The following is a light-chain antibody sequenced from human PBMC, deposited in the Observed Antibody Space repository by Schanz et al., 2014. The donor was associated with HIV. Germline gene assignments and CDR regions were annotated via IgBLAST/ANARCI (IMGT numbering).Light chain of an antibody. CDR1: QSVSSSY. CDR2: GAS. CDR3: QQYGSSPPWT. J-gene: IGKJ1*01. V-gene: IGKV3-20*01. Sequence: EIVLTQSPGTLSLSPGERATLSCRASQSVSSSYLAWYQQKPGQAPRLLIYGASSRATDIPDRFSGSGSGTDCTLTISRLEPEDFAVYYCQQYGSSPPWTFGQGTKVEIK.